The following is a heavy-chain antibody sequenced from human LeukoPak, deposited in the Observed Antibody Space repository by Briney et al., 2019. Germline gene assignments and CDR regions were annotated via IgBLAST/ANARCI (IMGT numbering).Heavy chain of an antibody. CDR3: AHSVVVTANRVDAFDI. D-gene: IGHD2-21*02. J-gene: IGHJ3*02. CDR1: GFTVSSNY. CDR2: IYNGGST. V-gene: IGHV3-66*01. Sequence: GGSLRLSCAVSGFTVSSNYMSWVRQAPGKGLEWVSVIYNGGSTYYADSVKGRFTISRDNSKNTLYLQMNSLRAEDTAVYYCAHSVVVTANRVDAFDIWGQGTMVTVSS.